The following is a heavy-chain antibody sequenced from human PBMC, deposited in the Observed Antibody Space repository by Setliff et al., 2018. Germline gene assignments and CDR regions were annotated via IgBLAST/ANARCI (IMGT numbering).Heavy chain of an antibody. V-gene: IGHV3-30*02. CDR3: AKENHFWGGYPNYFRLYYLDF. Sequence: PGGSLRLSCETSGFTFSDSGMQWVRQAPGRGLEWVAFLRSDGTTRYQSDSMKARFTISRDNSKNTLYLQMNSLRPEDTAVYFCAKENHFWGGYPNYFRLYYLDFWGPGTLVTVS. D-gene: IGHD3-3*02. CDR2: LRSDGTTR. J-gene: IGHJ4*02. CDR1: GFTFSDSG.